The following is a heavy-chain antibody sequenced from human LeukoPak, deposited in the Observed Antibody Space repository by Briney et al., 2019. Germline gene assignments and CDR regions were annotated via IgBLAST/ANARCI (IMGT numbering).Heavy chain of an antibody. Sequence: SQTLSLTCAISGDSVSTNKAAWNWIRQPPTSGLEWLGRTQYRSEWSFDYALSMKGRITVNTDTSKNQFSLQLSSVTPADTAVYYCARESLERRFDYWGQGILVTVSS. J-gene: IGHJ4*02. V-gene: IGHV6-1*01. CDR2: TQYRSEWSF. CDR1: GDSVSTNKAA. D-gene: IGHD5-24*01. CDR3: ARESLERRFDY.